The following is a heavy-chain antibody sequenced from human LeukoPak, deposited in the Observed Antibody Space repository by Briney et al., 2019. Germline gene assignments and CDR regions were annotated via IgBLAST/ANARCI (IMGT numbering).Heavy chain of an antibody. D-gene: IGHD7-27*01. V-gene: IGHV2-70*01. CDR2: VDYDDNK. CDR1: GFSLSTSGMC. J-gene: IGHJ4*02. CDR3: ARISGDPFDY. Sequence: SGPALVKPTQTLTLTCTFSGFSLSTSGMCVNWIRQPPGQALEWLALVDYDDNKYYSTSLKTRLTISKDTSKNQVVLTMTNMDPVDTATYYCARISGDPFDYWGQGILVTVSS.